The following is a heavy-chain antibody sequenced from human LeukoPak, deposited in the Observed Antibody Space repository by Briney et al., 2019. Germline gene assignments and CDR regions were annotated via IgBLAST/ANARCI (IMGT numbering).Heavy chain of an antibody. CDR3: ARELGLTSCHDY. J-gene: IGHJ4*02. V-gene: IGHV3-7*03. Sequence: GGSLRLSCAASGFSFSDYYMYWVRQAPGKGLEWVANIKQDGSEKYYVDSVKGRFTISRDNAKNSLYLQMNSLRAEDTAVYYCARELGLTSCHDYWGQGTLVTVSS. D-gene: IGHD2-2*01. CDR2: IKQDGSEK. CDR1: GFSFSDYY.